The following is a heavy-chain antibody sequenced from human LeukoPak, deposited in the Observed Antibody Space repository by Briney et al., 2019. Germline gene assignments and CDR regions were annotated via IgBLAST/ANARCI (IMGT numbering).Heavy chain of an antibody. CDR1: GGSISSSSYY. J-gene: IGHJ4*02. CDR3: ARRSAYGGNSDLGFDY. Sequence: PSETLSLTCTVSGGSISSSSYYWGWIRQPPGKGLEWIGSIYYSGSTYYNPSLKSRVTISVDTSKNQFSLKLSSVTAADTAFYYCARRSAYGGNSDLGFDYWGQGTLVTVSS. V-gene: IGHV4-39*01. CDR2: IYYSGST. D-gene: IGHD4-23*01.